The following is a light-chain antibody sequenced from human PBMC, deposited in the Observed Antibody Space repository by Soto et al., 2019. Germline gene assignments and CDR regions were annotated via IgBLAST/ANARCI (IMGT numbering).Light chain of an antibody. J-gene: IGLJ3*02. CDR2: SNA. V-gene: IGLV1-44*01. Sequence: QSVLTQPPSASGTPGQTVTISCSGSGSNIGENAVNWYQHLPGTAPQLLIYSNALRPSGVPHRFSGSKSGTAGSLAIRGLQSEDEAHYYCAAWDDSLKAMLFGGGTKVTVL. CDR1: GSNIGENA. CDR3: AAWDDSLKAML.